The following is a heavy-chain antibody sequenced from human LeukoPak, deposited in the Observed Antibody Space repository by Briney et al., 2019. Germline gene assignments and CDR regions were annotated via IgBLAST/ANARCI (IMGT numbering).Heavy chain of an antibody. CDR2: INHSGST. V-gene: IGHV4-34*01. CDR3: ARGRKNYYGSGSYLSYYYYMDV. J-gene: IGHJ6*03. CDR1: GGSFSGYY. D-gene: IGHD3-10*01. Sequence: SETLSLTCAVYGGSFSGYYWSWIRQPPGKGLEWIGEINHSGSTNYSPSLKSRVTISVDTSKNQFSLKLSSVTAADTAVYYCARGRKNYYGSGSYLSYYYYMDVWGKGTTVTVSS.